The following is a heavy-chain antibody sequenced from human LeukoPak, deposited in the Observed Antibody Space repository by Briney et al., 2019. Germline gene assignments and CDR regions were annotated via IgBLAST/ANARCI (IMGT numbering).Heavy chain of an antibody. D-gene: IGHD6-13*01. CDR2: IYYSGST. J-gene: IGHJ5*02. CDR3: ARDLAAAGRRFDP. V-gene: IGHV4-59*12. CDR1: GGSISSYY. Sequence: SETLSLTCTVSGGSISSYYWSWIRQPPGKGLEWIGYIYYSGSTNYNPSLKSRVTISVDTSKNQFSLKLSSVTAADTAVYYCARDLAAAGRRFDPWGQGTLVTVSS.